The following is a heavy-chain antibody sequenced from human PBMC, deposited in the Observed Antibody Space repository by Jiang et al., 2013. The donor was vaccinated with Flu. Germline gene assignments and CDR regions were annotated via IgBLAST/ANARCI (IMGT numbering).Heavy chain of an antibody. J-gene: IGHJ4*02. CDR3: ARDRWAAAGEFDY. V-gene: IGHV4-59*01. CDR1: GGSISSYY. Sequence: GSGLVKPSETLSLTCTVSGGSISSYYWSWIRQPPGKGLEWIGYIYYSGSTNYNPSLKSRVTISVDTSKNQFSLKLSSVTAADTAVYYCARDRWAAAGEFDYWGQGTLVTVSS. D-gene: IGHD6-13*01. CDR2: IYYSGST.